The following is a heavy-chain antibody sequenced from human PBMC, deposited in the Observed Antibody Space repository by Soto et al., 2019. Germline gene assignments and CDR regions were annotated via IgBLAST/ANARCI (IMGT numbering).Heavy chain of an antibody. J-gene: IGHJ6*02. Sequence: PSETLSLNCTVSGGSVSSDTHYWSGSRQPPGKRLEWIGFIYSSGSTNYNPSLKSRVTMSVDTSKNQFSLKLRSVIVADTAVYHCARFVRSCSGTTCYTRADVWGQGTTVNVSS. V-gene: IGHV4-61*01. CDR3: ARFVRSCSGTTCYTRADV. D-gene: IGHD2-2*02. CDR1: GGSVSSDTHY. CDR2: IYSSGST.